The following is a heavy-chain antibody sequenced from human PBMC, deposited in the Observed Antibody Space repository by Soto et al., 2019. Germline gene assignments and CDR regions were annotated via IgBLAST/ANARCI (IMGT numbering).Heavy chain of an antibody. J-gene: IGHJ6*02. CDR3: ARDPHSPYGDYADYYYGMDV. D-gene: IGHD4-17*01. V-gene: IGHV1-46*03. Sequence: LLNGSCKASGYTFTSDHRRWVRKTPGQGLEWMGIINPSGGSTSYAQKFQGRVTMTRDTSTSTVYMELSSLRSEDTAVYYCARDPHSPYGDYADYYYGMDVWGQGTTVTSP. CDR2: INPSGGST. CDR1: GYTFTSDH.